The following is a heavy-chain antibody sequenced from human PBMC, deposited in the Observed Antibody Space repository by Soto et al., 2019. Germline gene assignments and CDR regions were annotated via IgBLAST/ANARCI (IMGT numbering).Heavy chain of an antibody. Sequence: ASVKVSCKASGYTFTGYYMHWLRQAPGQGLEWMGWINPNSGGTNYAQKFQGWVTMTRDTSISTAYMELSRLRSDDTAVYYCARGGLLYYYDSSGYSYFDYWGQGTLVTVSS. CDR2: INPNSGGT. CDR1: GYTFTGYY. J-gene: IGHJ4*02. V-gene: IGHV1-2*04. D-gene: IGHD3-22*01. CDR3: ARGGLLYYYDSSGYSYFDY.